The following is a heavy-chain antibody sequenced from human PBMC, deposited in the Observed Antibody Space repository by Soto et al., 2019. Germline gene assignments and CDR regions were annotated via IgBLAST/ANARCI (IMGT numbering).Heavy chain of an antibody. Sequence: PSQTLSLTCAISGDSVSSNSAAWNWIRQSPSRGLEWLGRTYYRSKWYNDYAVSVKSRITINPDTSKNQFSLQLNSVTPEDTAVYYCARDRAPSSSSVYYGMDVWGPGTTVTVSS. CDR2: TYYRSKWYN. V-gene: IGHV6-1*01. J-gene: IGHJ6*02. CDR3: ARDRAPSSSSVYYGMDV. CDR1: GDSVSSNSAA. D-gene: IGHD6-6*01.